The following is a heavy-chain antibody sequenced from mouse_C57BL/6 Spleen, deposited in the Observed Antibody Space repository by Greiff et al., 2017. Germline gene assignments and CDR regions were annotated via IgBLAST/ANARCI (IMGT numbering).Heavy chain of an antibody. V-gene: IGHV14-4*01. Sequence: EVQGVESGAELVRPGASVKLSCTASGFNIKDDYMHWVKQRPEQGLEWIGWIDPENGDTEYASKFQGKATITADTSSNTAYLQLSSLTSEDTAVYYCTTPLTGTEAYWGQGTLVTVSA. CDR1: GFNIKDDY. CDR2: IDPENGDT. CDR3: TTPLTGTEAY. D-gene: IGHD4-1*01. J-gene: IGHJ3*01.